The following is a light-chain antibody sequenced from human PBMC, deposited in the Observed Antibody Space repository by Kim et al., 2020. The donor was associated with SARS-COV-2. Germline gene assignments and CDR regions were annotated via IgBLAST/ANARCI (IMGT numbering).Light chain of an antibody. CDR1: SLRSYY. Sequence: VALGQTVMITCQGDSLRSYYATWYQQKPGQAPILVIYGKNNRPSGIPDRFSGSSSGNTASLTITGTQAGDEADYYCNSRDSNDNVVFGGGTQLTVL. J-gene: IGLJ2*01. CDR3: NSRDSNDNVV. V-gene: IGLV3-19*01. CDR2: GKN.